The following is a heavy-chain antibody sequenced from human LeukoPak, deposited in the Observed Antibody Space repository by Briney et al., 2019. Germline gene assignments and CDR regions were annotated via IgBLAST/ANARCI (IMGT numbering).Heavy chain of an antibody. CDR1: GGSISSYY. Sequence: SETLSLTCTVSGGSISSYYWSWIRQPPGKGLEWIGYIYYSGSTNYNPSLKSRVTISVDTSRNQFSLKLSSVTAADTAVYYCARDLKHGSGSYYYYYYMDVWGKGTTVTVSS. V-gene: IGHV4-59*01. CDR3: ARDLKHGSGSYYYYYYMDV. D-gene: IGHD3-10*01. J-gene: IGHJ6*03. CDR2: IYYSGST.